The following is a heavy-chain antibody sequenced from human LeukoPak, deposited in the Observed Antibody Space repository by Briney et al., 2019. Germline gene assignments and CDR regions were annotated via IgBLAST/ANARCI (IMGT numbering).Heavy chain of an antibody. CDR2: INHSGST. V-gene: IGHV4-34*01. J-gene: IGHJ5*02. CDR3: ARHGRYCSTTSCYMGGWFDP. D-gene: IGHD2-2*02. Sequence: TSETLSLTCAVYGGSFSGYYWSWIRQPPGKGLEWIGEINHSGSTNYNPSLKSRVTISVDTSKNQFSLKLSSVTAADTAVYYCARHGRYCSTTSCYMGGWFDPWGQGTLVTVSS. CDR1: GGSFSGYY.